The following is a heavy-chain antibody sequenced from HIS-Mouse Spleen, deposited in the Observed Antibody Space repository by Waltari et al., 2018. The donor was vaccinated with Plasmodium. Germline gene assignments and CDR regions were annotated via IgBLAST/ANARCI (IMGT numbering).Heavy chain of an antibody. CDR2: ISGSGGST. J-gene: IGHJ5*02. CDR3: ANAGYSSSWYRAGSGWFDP. V-gene: IGHV3-23*01. CDR1: GFTFSSYA. Sequence: EVQLLESGGGLVQPGGSLRLSCAASGFTFSSYAMSWVRQAPGKGREWVSAISGSGGSTYYADSVKGRFTISRDNSKNTLYLQMNSLRAEDTAVYYCANAGYSSSWYRAGSGWFDPWGQGTLVTVSS. D-gene: IGHD6-13*01.